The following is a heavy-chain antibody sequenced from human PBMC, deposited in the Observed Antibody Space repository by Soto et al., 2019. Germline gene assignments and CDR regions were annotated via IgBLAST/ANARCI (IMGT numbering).Heavy chain of an antibody. D-gene: IGHD5-18*01. J-gene: IGHJ4*02. CDR2: IYYRGST. Sequence: QVQLQESGPGLVKPSETLSLTCTVSGGSISSYYWSWIRQPPGKGLEWIGYIYYRGSTNYNPSLKSRVTMSVDTSKNQFSLKLSSVTAADTAVYYCARRDTATDFDYWGQGTLVTVSS. CDR1: GGSISSYY. CDR3: ARRDTATDFDY. V-gene: IGHV4-59*08.